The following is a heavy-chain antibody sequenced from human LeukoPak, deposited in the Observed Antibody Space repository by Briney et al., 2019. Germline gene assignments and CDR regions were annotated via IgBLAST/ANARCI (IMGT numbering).Heavy chain of an antibody. D-gene: IGHD6-6*01. CDR3: ARDEYSSSSGGYFDY. J-gene: IGHJ4*02. V-gene: IGHV3-48*03. CDR2: ISGSGSTI. Sequence: PGGSLRLSCAASGFTFSSYEMNWVRQAPGKGLEWVSFISGSGSTIYYVDSVKGRFTISRDNAKNSLYLQMNSLRAEDTAVYYCARDEYSSSSGGYFDYWGQGTLVTVSS. CDR1: GFTFSSYE.